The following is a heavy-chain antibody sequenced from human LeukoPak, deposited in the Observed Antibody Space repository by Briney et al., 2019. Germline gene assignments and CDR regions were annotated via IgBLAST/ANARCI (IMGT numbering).Heavy chain of an antibody. V-gene: IGHV3-21*04. Sequence: PGGSLRLSCAASGFTFSSYNMNWVRQAPGKGLEWVSSISSSSTYIYYADSMKGRFTISRDNAKNSLYLQMNSLRAEDTAVYYCAKNNDGNYYDSSGQPGFDYWGQGTLVTVSS. CDR1: GFTFSSYN. D-gene: IGHD3-22*01. CDR3: AKNNDGNYYDSSGQPGFDY. CDR2: ISSSSTYI. J-gene: IGHJ4*02.